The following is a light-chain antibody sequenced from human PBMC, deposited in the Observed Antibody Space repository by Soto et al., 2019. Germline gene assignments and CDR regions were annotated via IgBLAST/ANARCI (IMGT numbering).Light chain of an antibody. CDR1: SSDVGAYNY. CDR2: EVS. Sequence: QSALTQPASVSGSPGQSITISCTGTSSDVGAYNYVSWYQQHPGKAPKLIIYEVSNRPSGISNRFSGAKSGNTASLTISGLQVEDEADYYCCSYTSSTNYVFGAGTKVTVL. J-gene: IGLJ1*01. CDR3: CSYTSSTNYV. V-gene: IGLV2-14*01.